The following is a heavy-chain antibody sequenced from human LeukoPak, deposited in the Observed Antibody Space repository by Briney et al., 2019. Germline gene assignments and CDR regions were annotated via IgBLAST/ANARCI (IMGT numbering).Heavy chain of an antibody. CDR3: SYYYDSSGYVDY. D-gene: IGHD3-22*01. V-gene: IGHV3-15*01. CDR1: GFTFSDAW. J-gene: IGHJ4*02. CDR2: IKSKADGGTI. Sequence: PGGSLRLSCAASGFTFSDAWMNWVRQAPGKGVEWVGRIKSKADGGTIDYAAPVKGRFTISRDDSKNTVYMQMNSLKTEDTAVYYCSYYYDSSGYVDYWGQGTLVTVSS.